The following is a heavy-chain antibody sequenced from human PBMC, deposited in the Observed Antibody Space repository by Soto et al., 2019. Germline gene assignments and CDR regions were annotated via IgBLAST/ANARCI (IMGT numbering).Heavy chain of an antibody. V-gene: IGHV3-66*01. CDR1: GFAVSNNY. CDR2: IYANGVT. J-gene: IGHJ4*02. CDR3: ATAAYYGDRDAYFDS. Sequence: VRLVESGGGLVQPGGSLTLSCAASGFAVSNNYMAWIRQAPGKGLEWISVIYANGVTYNADSVRGRFTISRDNSKNTLYLQMNSLRDEDTSVYYCATAAYYGDRDAYFDSWGQGTLVTVSS. D-gene: IGHD4-17*01.